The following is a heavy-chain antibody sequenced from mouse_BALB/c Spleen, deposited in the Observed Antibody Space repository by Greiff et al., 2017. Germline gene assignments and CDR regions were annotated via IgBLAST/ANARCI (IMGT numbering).Heavy chain of an antibody. CDR2: IYPGDGDT. CDR3: ARGGDGSRGRGYAMDY. Sequence: QVQLKQSGPELVKPGASVKISCKASGYAFSSSWMNWVKQRPGQGLEWIGRIYPGDGDTNYNGKFKGKATLTADKSSSTAYMQLSSLTSVDSAVYFCARGGDGSRGRGYAMDYWGQGTSVTVSS. CDR1: GYAFSSSW. D-gene: IGHD1-1*01. J-gene: IGHJ4*01. V-gene: IGHV1-82*01.